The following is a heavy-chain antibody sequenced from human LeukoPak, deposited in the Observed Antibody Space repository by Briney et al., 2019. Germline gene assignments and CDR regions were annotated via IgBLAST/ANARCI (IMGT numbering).Heavy chain of an antibody. Sequence: PSETLSLTCTVSGGSISGYYWSWIRQPAGKGLEWIGRIYGSGSTNYHPSLKSRVTMSVDTSKNQFSLKLSSVTAADTAMYFCARDRIGGYASGNYFVVWGKGTTVTVSS. J-gene: IGHJ6*04. CDR1: GGSISGYY. CDR3: ARDRIGGYASGNYFVV. CDR2: IYGSGST. V-gene: IGHV4-4*07. D-gene: IGHD3-10*01.